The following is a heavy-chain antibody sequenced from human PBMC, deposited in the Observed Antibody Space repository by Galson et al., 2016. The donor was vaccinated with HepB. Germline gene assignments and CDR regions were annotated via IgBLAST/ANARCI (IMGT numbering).Heavy chain of an antibody. CDR3: ARLDLAARGFYGMDV. CDR1: GYSFTSYW. Sequence: QSGAEVKKPGESLRISCKGSGYSFTSYWITWVRQMPGKGLEWMGRIDPSDSYTNYSPSFQGHVTISPDKSISTAYLQWSSLKASDTAMYYCARLDLAARGFYGMDVWGQGTTVTVSS. CDR2: IDPSDSYT. J-gene: IGHJ6*02. V-gene: IGHV5-10-1*01. D-gene: IGHD6-6*01.